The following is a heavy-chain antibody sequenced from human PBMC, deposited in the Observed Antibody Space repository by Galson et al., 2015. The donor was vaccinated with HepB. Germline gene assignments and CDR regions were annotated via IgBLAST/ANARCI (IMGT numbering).Heavy chain of an antibody. J-gene: IGHJ6*02. CDR1: GGTFSSFT. V-gene: IGHV1-69*13. D-gene: IGHD3-10*01. CDR2: IIPIFGTT. CDR3: ASWDYYSSGSYSVDYYYYKMDV. Sequence: SVKVSCKASGGTFSSFTISWVRQAPGQGLEWMGGIIPIFGTTKYAQKFQGRVTITADESTSTAHMELSSLRSEDSAVYYRASWDYYSSGSYSVDYYYYKMDVWGQGTTVTVSS.